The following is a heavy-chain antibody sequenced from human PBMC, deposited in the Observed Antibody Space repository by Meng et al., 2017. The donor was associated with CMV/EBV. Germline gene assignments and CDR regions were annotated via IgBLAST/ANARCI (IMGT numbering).Heavy chain of an antibody. D-gene: IGHD3-16*02. CDR1: GGSFSGYY. CDR2: INHSGST. Sequence: VYGGSFSGYYWSWIRPPPGKGLEWIGEINHSGSTNYNPSLKSRVTISVDTSKNQFSLKLSSVTAADTAVYYCAGFTFGGVIVRWFDPWGQGTLVTVSS. CDR3: AGFTFGGVIVRWFDP. V-gene: IGHV4-34*01. J-gene: IGHJ5*02.